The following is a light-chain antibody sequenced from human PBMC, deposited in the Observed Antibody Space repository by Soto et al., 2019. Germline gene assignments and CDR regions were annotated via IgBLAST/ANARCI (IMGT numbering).Light chain of an antibody. J-gene: IGLJ1*01. Sequence: QSALTQPASVSGSPGQSITISCTGTSSDVGGYNYVSWYQQHPGKAPKLIIFDVSARHSGVSNRFSASKSGNTASLTISGLQAEDEADYYCSSYTSSTTEVFGTGTKLTVL. CDR2: DVS. CDR1: SSDVGGYNY. V-gene: IGLV2-14*01. CDR3: SSYTSSTTEV.